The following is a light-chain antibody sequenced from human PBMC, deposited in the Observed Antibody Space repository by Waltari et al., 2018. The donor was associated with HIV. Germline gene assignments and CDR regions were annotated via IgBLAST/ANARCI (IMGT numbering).Light chain of an antibody. CDR2: EVS. V-gene: IGLV2-14*01. CDR3: SSYTSSNTPVV. CDR1: NSDISGYNY. J-gene: IGLJ2*01. Sequence: QSALTQPASVSGSPGQSITISCTGTNSDISGYNYVSSYQQHPGKAPKLMIYEVSNRPSGVSNRFSGSKSGNTASLTISGLQAEDEADYYCSSYTSSNTPVVFGGGTKLTVL.